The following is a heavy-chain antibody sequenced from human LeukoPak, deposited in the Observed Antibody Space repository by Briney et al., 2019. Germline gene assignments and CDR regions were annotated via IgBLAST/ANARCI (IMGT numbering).Heavy chain of an antibody. J-gene: IGHJ4*02. Sequence: GGSLRLSCAVSGFTFSSYSMNWVRQAPGKGLEWVSSISSSSSYIYYADSVKGRFTISRDNAKNSLYLQMNSLRAEDTAVYYCARDSPSYDFWSGGGYWGQGTLVTVSS. V-gene: IGHV3-21*01. CDR3: ARDSPSYDFWSGGGY. CDR1: GFTFSSYS. D-gene: IGHD3-3*01. CDR2: ISSSSSYI.